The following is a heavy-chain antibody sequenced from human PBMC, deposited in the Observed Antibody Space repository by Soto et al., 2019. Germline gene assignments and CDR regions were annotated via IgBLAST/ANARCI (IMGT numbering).Heavy chain of an antibody. Sequence: SETLSLTCAVYGGSFSGYYWRWIRQPPGKGLEWIGEINHSGSTNYNPSLKSRVTISVDTSKNQFSLKLSSVTAADTAVYYCGLWSGSGSYHYYSMDVGGQGTTVTVSS. V-gene: IGHV4-34*01. CDR1: GGSFSGYY. D-gene: IGHD3-10*01. J-gene: IGHJ6*02. CDR2: INHSGST. CDR3: GLWSGSGSYHYYSMDV.